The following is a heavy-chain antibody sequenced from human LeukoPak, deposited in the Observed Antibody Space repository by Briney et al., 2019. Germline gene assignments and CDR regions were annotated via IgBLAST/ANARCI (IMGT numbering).Heavy chain of an antibody. V-gene: IGHV3-23*01. CDR3: AKDSDSRIWSSYYAFDY. Sequence: QAGGSLRLSCAASGFTFSSYVMSWVRQAPGKGLEWVSAISGSGGSPYYADSVKGRFTISRDNSKNTLFLQMNSLRAEDTAVYYCAKDSDSRIWSSYYAFDYWGQGTLVTVSS. J-gene: IGHJ4*02. D-gene: IGHD3-3*01. CDR1: GFTFSSYV. CDR2: ISGSGGSP.